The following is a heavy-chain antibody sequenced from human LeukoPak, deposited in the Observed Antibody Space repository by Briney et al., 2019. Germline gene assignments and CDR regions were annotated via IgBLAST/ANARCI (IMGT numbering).Heavy chain of an antibody. D-gene: IGHD2-15*01. CDR2: ISGSGGST. V-gene: IGHV3-23*01. J-gene: IGHJ4*02. Sequence: GGSLRLPCAASGFTFSSYAMSWVRQAPGKGLEWVSAISGSGGSTYYADSVKGRFTISRGNSKNTLYLQMNSLRAEDTAVYYCAKDLSSSSSVVVVAAKHDYWGQGTLVTVSS. CDR3: AKDLSSSSSVVVVAAKHDY. CDR1: GFTFSSYA.